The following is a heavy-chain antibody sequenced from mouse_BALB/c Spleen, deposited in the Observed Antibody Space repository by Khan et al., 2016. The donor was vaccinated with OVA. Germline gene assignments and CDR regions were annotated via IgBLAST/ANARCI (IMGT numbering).Heavy chain of an antibody. J-gene: IGHJ3*01. Sequence: QIQLVQSGPELKKPGETVKISCKASGYIFTNYGMNWVKQAPGQGLKWMGWINTYTGEPTYADDFRGRFAFSLETSSSTAYLQINNLKNEDTATYFDASGDFCSSKGKSAWFAYWGRGTLGTVSA. CDR2: INTYTGEP. CDR3: ASGDFCSSKGKSAWFAY. V-gene: IGHV9-3-1*01. CDR1: GYIFTNYG. D-gene: IGHD2-5*01.